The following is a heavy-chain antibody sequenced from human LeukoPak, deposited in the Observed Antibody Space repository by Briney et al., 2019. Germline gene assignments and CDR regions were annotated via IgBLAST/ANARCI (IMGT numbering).Heavy chain of an antibody. Sequence: GESLKISCKGSGYSFTSYWISWVRQMPGKGLEWMGRIDPSDSYTNYSPSFQGHVTISADESISTAYLQWSSLKASDTAMYYCASGLYYDILTGSLGAFDIWGQGTMVTVSS. D-gene: IGHD3-9*01. CDR2: IDPSDSYT. J-gene: IGHJ3*02. CDR3: ASGLYYDILTGSLGAFDI. V-gene: IGHV5-10-1*01. CDR1: GYSFTSYW.